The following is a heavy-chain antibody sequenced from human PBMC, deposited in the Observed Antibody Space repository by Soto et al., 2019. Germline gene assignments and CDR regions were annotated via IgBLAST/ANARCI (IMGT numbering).Heavy chain of an antibody. CDR1: GGTFSSYA. Sequence: ASVKVSCKASGGTFSSYAISWVRQAAGQGLEWMGGIIPIFGTANYAQKFQGRVTITADESTSTAYMELSSLRSEDTAVYYCARESRMELPQYYFVYWGQGTLVTVSS. V-gene: IGHV1-69*13. J-gene: IGHJ4*02. CDR2: IIPIFGTA. D-gene: IGHD1-26*01. CDR3: ARESRMELPQYYFVY.